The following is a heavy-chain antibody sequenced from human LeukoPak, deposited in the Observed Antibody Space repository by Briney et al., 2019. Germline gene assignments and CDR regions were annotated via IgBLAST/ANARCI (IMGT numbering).Heavy chain of an antibody. D-gene: IGHD1-26*01. CDR3: AKDSGLATGALANYFDY. V-gene: IGHV3-30*02. CDR1: GFTFSSYG. Sequence: PGGSLRLSCAASGFTFSSYGMHWVRQAPGKGLEWVAFIRYDGSNKYYADSVKGRFTISRDNSKNTLYLQMNSLRAEDTAVYYCAKDSGLATGALANYFDYWGQGTLVTVSS. J-gene: IGHJ4*02. CDR2: IRYDGSNK.